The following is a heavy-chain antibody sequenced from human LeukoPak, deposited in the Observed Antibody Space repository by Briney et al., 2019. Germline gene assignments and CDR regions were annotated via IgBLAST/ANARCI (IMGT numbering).Heavy chain of an antibody. CDR1: GESIRSYY. Sequence: SEPLSLTCTVPGESIRSYYWCWIRQRPGKGLGWIGYIYHSGAISYNPSLKRRVTISVDMSENQISLELSSVAAADTAVYYCARGRAVAGVDYWGQGTLVSVSS. V-gene: IGHV4-59*01. J-gene: IGHJ4*02. CDR2: IYHSGAI. CDR3: ARGRAVAGVDY. D-gene: IGHD6-19*01.